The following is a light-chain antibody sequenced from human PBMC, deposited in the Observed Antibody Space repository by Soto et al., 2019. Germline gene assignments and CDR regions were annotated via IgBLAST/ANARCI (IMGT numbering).Light chain of an antibody. Sequence: QSVLTQPPSASGTPGQRVTISCSGSSSNIGSNTLNWYQQLPGTAPKLLIYIDNQRPSAVPDRFSGSKSGTSASLAISGLQSDDEAEYYCAAWDASLNGPVFGGGTKLTVL. CDR1: SSNIGSNT. CDR3: AAWDASLNGPV. V-gene: IGLV1-44*01. CDR2: IDN. J-gene: IGLJ2*01.